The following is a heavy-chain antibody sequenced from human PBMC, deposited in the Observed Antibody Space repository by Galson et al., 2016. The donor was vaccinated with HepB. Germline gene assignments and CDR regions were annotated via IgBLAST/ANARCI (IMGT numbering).Heavy chain of an antibody. CDR2: IAGLGGGI. Sequence: SLRLSCAASGFTFTFYAMAWVRQAPGKGLEWLSSIAGLGGGIYYADSVKGRFAISRDNSKNTLYLEMNNLEAEDTAVYYCAKDSGWGARNFDSWGQGTLVTVSS. V-gene: IGHV3-23*01. J-gene: IGHJ4*02. D-gene: IGHD3-10*01. CDR1: GFTFTFYA. CDR3: AKDSGWGARNFDS.